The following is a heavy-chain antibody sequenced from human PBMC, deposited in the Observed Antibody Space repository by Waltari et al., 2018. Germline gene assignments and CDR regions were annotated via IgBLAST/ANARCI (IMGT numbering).Heavy chain of an antibody. V-gene: IGHV3-7*01. Sequence: VHVVESGGGLGQPEGSLRLACAASGFTFRSFWLGWGRQAPGKGLGWVASINQDGSDTYYVDSVKGRFIISRDNAENSLFLQMSSLSAEDTAVYSCATTLFRTQRGDGVDVWGQGTTVIVSS. CDR3: ATTLFRTQRGDGVDV. D-gene: IGHD5-18*01. J-gene: IGHJ6*02. CDR1: GFTFRSFW. CDR2: INQDGSDT.